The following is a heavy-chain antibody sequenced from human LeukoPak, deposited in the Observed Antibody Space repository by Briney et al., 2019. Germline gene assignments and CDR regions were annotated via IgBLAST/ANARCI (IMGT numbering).Heavy chain of an antibody. V-gene: IGHV4-59*12. J-gene: IGHJ4*02. Sequence: SETLSLTCTVSGGSISSYYWSWIRQPPGKGLEWIGYIYYSGSTNYNPSLKSRVTISVDTSKNQFSLKLSSVTAADTAVYYCARPDSSSWYGGFFDYWGQGTLVTVSS. D-gene: IGHD6-13*01. CDR1: GGSISSYY. CDR2: IYYSGST. CDR3: ARPDSSSWYGGFFDY.